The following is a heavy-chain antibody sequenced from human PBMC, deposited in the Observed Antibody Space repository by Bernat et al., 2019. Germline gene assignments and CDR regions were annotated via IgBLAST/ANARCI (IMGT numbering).Heavy chain of an antibody. J-gene: IGHJ6*02. D-gene: IGHD6-13*01. Sequence: QVQLVESGGGVVQPGRSLRLACASSTLTLSTYGMHWIRQAPGKGLEWVAVISSGGNYQYYADSVKGRFTISRDNSKNTLYLQMNSLRAEDTAVYYCARGQQLVQGHYYYYYGMDVWGQGTTVTVSS. CDR2: ISSGGNYQ. V-gene: IGHV3-30*03. CDR1: TLTLSTYG. CDR3: ARGQQLVQGHYYYYYGMDV.